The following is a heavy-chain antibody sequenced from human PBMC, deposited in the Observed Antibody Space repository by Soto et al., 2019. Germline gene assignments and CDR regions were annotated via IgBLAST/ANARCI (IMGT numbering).Heavy chain of an antibody. CDR2: ISAYNGNT. J-gene: IGHJ5*02. D-gene: IGHD1-26*01. CDR3: ARDNQVGGATSWFDP. CDR1: GYTFTSYG. V-gene: IGHV1-18*01. Sequence: ASVKVSCKASGYTFTSYGISWVRQAPGQGLEWMGWISAYNGNTNYAQKLQGRVTMTTDTSTSTAYMELRSLRSDDTAVYYCARDNQVGGATSWFDPWGQGTLVTVSS.